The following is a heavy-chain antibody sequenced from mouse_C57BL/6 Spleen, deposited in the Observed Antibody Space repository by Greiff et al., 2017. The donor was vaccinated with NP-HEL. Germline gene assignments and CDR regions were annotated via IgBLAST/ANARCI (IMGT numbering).Heavy chain of an antibody. CDR3: ARSGTTVVATDYYAMDY. CDR1: GYTFTSYG. D-gene: IGHD1-1*01. Sequence: QVHVKQSGAELARPGASVKLSCKASGYTFTSYGISWVKQRTGQGLEWIGEIYPRSGNTYYNEKFKGKATLTADKSSSTAYMELRSLTSEDSAVYFCARSGTTVVATDYYAMDYWGQGTSVTVSS. V-gene: IGHV1-81*01. J-gene: IGHJ4*01. CDR2: IYPRSGNT.